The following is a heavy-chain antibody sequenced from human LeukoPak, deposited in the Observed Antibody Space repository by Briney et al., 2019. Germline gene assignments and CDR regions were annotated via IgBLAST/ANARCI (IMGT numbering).Heavy chain of an antibody. CDR3: GRLYDYSNQGVHFAIDD. CDR1: GDSIRSYY. J-gene: IGHJ6*02. V-gene: IGHV4-59*08. CDR2: IYSSGTT. Sequence: PSETLSLTCTVSGDSIRSYYWSWIRQPPGKGLEWIGYIYSSGTTKYDPSLKSRVTISVDMSNNQFSLELSSVTAADTAVYYCGRLYDYSNQGVHFAIDDWGQGTTVTVSS. D-gene: IGHD4-11*01.